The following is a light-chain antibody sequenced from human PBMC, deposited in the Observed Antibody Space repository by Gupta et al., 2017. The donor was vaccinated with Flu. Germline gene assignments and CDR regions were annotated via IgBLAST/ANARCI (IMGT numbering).Light chain of an antibody. J-gene: IGKJ4*01. Sequence: EIVMTQSPATLSVSPGERATLSCRASQSVSSNLAWYQQKPGQAPRLLIYGASTRATGIQDRFSGSGSGTDFTLTISSLQSEDFAGDDCQQGLTFGGGTKVEIK. CDR3: QQGLT. CDR1: QSVSSN. CDR2: GAS. V-gene: IGKV3-15*01.